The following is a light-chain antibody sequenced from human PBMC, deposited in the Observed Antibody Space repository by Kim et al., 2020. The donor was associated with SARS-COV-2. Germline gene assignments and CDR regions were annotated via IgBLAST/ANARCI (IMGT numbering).Light chain of an antibody. Sequence: EIVLTQSPATLSLSPGETATLSCRASQSVSSSLAWFQQKPGQAPRLLIFDASNRATGTPARFSGSGSGTDFTLTISSLEPEDFAVYYCQQRSNWPPSVTFGAGTKVDIK. CDR2: DAS. CDR3: QQRSNWPPSVT. V-gene: IGKV3-11*01. J-gene: IGKJ4*01. CDR1: QSVSSS.